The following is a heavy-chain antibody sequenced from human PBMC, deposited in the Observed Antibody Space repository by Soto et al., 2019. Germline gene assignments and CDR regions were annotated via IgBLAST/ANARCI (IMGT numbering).Heavy chain of an antibody. V-gene: IGHV3-23*01. Sequence: GGSLRLSCAASGFTFSSYAMSWVRQAPGKGLEWVSAISGSGGSTYYADSVKGRFTISRDNSKNTLYLQMNSLRAEDTAVYYCAKAPGQQLVLLHFDYWGQGTLVTVSS. D-gene: IGHD6-6*01. CDR2: ISGSGGST. J-gene: IGHJ4*02. CDR3: AKAPGQQLVLLHFDY. CDR1: GFTFSSYA.